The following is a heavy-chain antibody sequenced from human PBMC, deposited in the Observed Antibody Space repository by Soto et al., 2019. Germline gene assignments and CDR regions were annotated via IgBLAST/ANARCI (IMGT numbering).Heavy chain of an antibody. CDR3: ARHISYSSGWYGGVWLDS. J-gene: IGHJ5*01. Sequence: SETLSLTCTVSGGSISRYYWSWSRQPPGRGLGWIGDIDYSVSTNYNPSLKSRVTISVDTSKNQCSLKLSSVPAADTAVYYCARHISYSSGWYGGVWLDSWGQGTLVTVSS. D-gene: IGHD6-19*01. V-gene: IGHV4-59*08. CDR2: IDYSVST. CDR1: GGSISRYY.